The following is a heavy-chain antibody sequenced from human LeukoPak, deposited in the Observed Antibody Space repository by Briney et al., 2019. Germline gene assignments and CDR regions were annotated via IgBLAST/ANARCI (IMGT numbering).Heavy chain of an antibody. CDR3: AKDWDYGDYAPWDNYMDV. D-gene: IGHD4-17*01. Sequence: PGGSLRLSCAASGFTFSSYGMHWVRQAPGKGLEWVAFIRYDGSNKYYADSVKGRFTISRDNSKNTLYLQMNSLRAEDTAVYYCAKDWDYGDYAPWDNYMDVWGKGTTVTISS. J-gene: IGHJ6*03. CDR1: GFTFSSYG. CDR2: IRYDGSNK. V-gene: IGHV3-30*02.